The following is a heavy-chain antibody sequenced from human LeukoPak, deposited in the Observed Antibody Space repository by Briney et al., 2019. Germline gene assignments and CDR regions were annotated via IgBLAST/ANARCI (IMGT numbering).Heavy chain of an antibody. V-gene: IGHV4-61*01. CDR1: GVSVSSGSYY. CDR2: IYYSGST. J-gene: IGHJ5*02. CDR3: ASVHPSAAIGS. D-gene: IGHD2-2*01. Sequence: SETLSLTCTVSGVSVSSGSYYWSWIRQPPGKGLEWIGCIYYSGSTNYNPSLKSRVTISVDTSKNQFSLKLSSVTAADTAVYYCASVHPSAAIGSWGQGTLVTVSS.